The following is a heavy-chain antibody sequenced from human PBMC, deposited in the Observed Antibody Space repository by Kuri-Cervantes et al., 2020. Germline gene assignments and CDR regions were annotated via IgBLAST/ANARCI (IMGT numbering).Heavy chain of an antibody. Sequence: GSLKISCAASGFTFDDYGMSWVRQAPGKGLEWVSGINWNGGSTGYADSVKGRFTISRDNAKNSLYLQMNSLRAEDTAVYYCAKVATMVRGVINTYYYGMDVWGQGTTVTVSS. CDR2: INWNGGST. J-gene: IGHJ6*02. D-gene: IGHD3-10*01. CDR1: GFTFDDYG. CDR3: AKVATMVRGVINTYYYGMDV. V-gene: IGHV3-20*04.